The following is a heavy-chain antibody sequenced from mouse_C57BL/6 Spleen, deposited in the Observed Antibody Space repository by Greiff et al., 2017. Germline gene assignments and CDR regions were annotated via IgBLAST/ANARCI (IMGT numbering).Heavy chain of an antibody. Sequence: VNLVESGAELVRPGTSVKVSCKASGYAFTNYLIEWVKQRPGQGLEWIGVINPGSGGTNYNEKFKGKATLTADKSSSTAYMQLSSLTSEDSAVYFCARSHYYGGSRWYYFDYGGQGTTLTVSS. CDR3: ARSHYYGGSRWYYFDY. V-gene: IGHV1-54*01. D-gene: IGHD1-1*01. J-gene: IGHJ2*01. CDR2: INPGSGGT. CDR1: GYAFTNYL.